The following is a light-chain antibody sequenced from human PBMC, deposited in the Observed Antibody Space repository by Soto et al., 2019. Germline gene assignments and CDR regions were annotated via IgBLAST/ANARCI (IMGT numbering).Light chain of an antibody. CDR1: KSDIGVYDF. J-gene: IGLJ1*01. CDR3: GTWDASLSAYV. Sequence: QSALTQPPSASGSPGQSVTISCTGTKSDIGVYDFVSWYQHHPGKAPRLIIYEVVQRPSGVPDRFSGSKSGNTASLTITGLQTGDEADYYCGTWDASLSAYVFGTGTKLTVL. V-gene: IGLV2-8*01. CDR2: EVV.